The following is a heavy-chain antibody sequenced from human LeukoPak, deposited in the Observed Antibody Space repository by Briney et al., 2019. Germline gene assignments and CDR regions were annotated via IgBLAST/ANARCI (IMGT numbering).Heavy chain of an antibody. D-gene: IGHD3-3*01. CDR1: GYTFTSYY. CDR2: MNPNSGNT. V-gene: IGHV1-8*02. Sequence: GASVKVSCKASGYTFTSYYMHWVRPATGQGLEWMGWMNPNSGNTGYAQKLQGRVTMTRNTSISTAYMELSSLRSEDTAVYYCASVDFWSRASVAYWGQGTLLTVPS. J-gene: IGHJ4*02. CDR3: ASVDFWSRASVAY.